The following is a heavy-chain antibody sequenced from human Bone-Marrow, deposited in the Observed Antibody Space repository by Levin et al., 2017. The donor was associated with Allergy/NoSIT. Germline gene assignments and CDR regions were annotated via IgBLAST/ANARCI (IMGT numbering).Heavy chain of an antibody. CDR1: GGSISSGGYY. D-gene: IGHD4-17*01. V-gene: IGHV4-31*03. CDR3: ARIPRRYGDSRAGMED. Sequence: SETLSLTCTVSGGSISSGGYYWSWIRQHPGKGLEWIGYIYYSGSTYYNPSLKSRVTISVDTSKNQFSLKLSSVTAADTAVYYCARIPRRYGDSRAGMEDWGQGTLVTVSS. CDR2: IYYSGST. J-gene: IGHJ4*02.